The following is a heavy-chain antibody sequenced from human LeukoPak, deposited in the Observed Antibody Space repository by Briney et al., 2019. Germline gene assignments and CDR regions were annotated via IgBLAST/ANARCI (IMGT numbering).Heavy chain of an antibody. CDR3: ARSSNPLGAFDI. CDR1: GFSVSGIY. V-gene: IGHV3-53*01. CDR2: IHTGGST. Sequence: PGGSLRLSCAASGFSVSGIYMTWVRQAPGKGLDLVSVIHTGGSTYYADSVKGRFTISRDNSKNTVFLQMTSLRGDDTAIYYCARSSNPLGAFDIWGQGTMVAVSS. D-gene: IGHD3-16*01. J-gene: IGHJ3*02.